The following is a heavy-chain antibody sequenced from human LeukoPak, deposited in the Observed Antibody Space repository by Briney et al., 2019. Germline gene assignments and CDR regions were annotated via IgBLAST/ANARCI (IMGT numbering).Heavy chain of an antibody. D-gene: IGHD3-3*01. CDR1: GGSFSGYY. V-gene: IGHV4-34*01. Sequence: SETLSLTCAVYGGSFSGYYWSWIRQPPGKGLEWIGEINHSGSTNYNPSLKSRVTISVDTSKNQFSLKLSSVTAADTAVYYCARGVFEQRDPKRVLRFLEWLSPGGPYCYYYMDVWGKGTTVTVSS. J-gene: IGHJ6*03. CDR3: ARGVFEQRDPKRVLRFLEWLSPGGPYCYYYMDV. CDR2: INHSGST.